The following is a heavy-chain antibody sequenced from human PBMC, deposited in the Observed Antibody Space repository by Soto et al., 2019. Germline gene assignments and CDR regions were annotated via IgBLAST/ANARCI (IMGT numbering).Heavy chain of an antibody. CDR2: ISGSGGST. Sequence: GGSLRLSCAASGFTFSSYAMSWVRQAPGKGLEWVSAISGSGGSTYYADSVKGRFTISRDNSKNMLYLQMNSLRAEDTAVYYCAKDSLGYCSGGSCYDEYFQHWGQGTLVTVYS. J-gene: IGHJ1*01. CDR1: GFTFSSYA. CDR3: AKDSLGYCSGGSCYDEYFQH. V-gene: IGHV3-23*01. D-gene: IGHD2-15*01.